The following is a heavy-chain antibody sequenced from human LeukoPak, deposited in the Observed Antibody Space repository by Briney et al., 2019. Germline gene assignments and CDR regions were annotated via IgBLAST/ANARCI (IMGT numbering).Heavy chain of an antibody. CDR1: GFAFGSEA. D-gene: IGHD2-2*01. CDR2: IKQDGSEK. Sequence: GGSLRLSCAVSGFAFGSEAMSWVRQAPGKGLEWVANIKQDGSEKYYVDSVKGRFTISRDNAKNSLYLQMNSLRAEDTAVYYCAREKMAVAIPEANTVDCWGQGALVTVSS. J-gene: IGHJ4*02. V-gene: IGHV3-7*01. CDR3: AREKMAVAIPEANTVDC.